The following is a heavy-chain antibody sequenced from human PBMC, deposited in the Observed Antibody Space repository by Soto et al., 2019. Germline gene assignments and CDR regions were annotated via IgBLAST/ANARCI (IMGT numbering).Heavy chain of an antibody. CDR3: ARRAGFCSGGSCFDS. CDR1: GGSISSSSYY. J-gene: IGHJ5*01. V-gene: IGHV4-39*01. D-gene: IGHD2-15*01. Sequence: PSETLSLTCTVSGGSISSSSYYWGWIRQPPGQALEWMGFIFYSGTTYYNSSLKSRVTISVDTSKNQFSLKLSSVTVADTAVYYCARRAGFCSGGSCFDSWGQGSLVTVSS. CDR2: IFYSGTT.